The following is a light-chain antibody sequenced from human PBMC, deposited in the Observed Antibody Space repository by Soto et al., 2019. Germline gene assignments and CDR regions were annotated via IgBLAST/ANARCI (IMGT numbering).Light chain of an antibody. CDR1: QDIRTE. J-gene: IGKJ1*01. CDR2: ATS. V-gene: IGKV1-6*01. CDR3: LQDYNYPRT. Sequence: AIQMTQSPSSLSASEGDRVTITCRASQDIRTELGWYQQKPGKAPNLLIYATSSLQSGVPSRFSGSGSGTDFTLTISSLQPEDFATYYCLQDYNYPRTFGQGTKVEIK.